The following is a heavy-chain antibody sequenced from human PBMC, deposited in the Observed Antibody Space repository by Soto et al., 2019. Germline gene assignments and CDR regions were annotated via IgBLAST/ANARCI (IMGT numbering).Heavy chain of an antibody. Sequence: PGESLKISCKGSGYSFTSYWIGWVRQMPGKGLEWMGIIYPGDSDTRYSPSFQGQVTISADKSISTAYLQWSSLKAPDTAMYYCARRPTYYYDSSGYYYVTYFDYWGQGTLVTVSS. CDR3: ARRPTYYYDSSGYYYVTYFDY. V-gene: IGHV5-51*01. J-gene: IGHJ4*02. CDR2: IYPGDSDT. D-gene: IGHD3-22*01. CDR1: GYSFTSYW.